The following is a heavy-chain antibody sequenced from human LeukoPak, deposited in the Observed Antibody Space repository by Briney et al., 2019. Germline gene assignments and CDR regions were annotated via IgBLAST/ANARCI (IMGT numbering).Heavy chain of an antibody. J-gene: IGHJ4*02. V-gene: IGHV3-53*01. Sequence: PGGSLRLSCVASGFTVSSNYMSWVRQAPGKGLEWVSVIYSGGSTYYADSVKGRFTISRDNSKNTLYLQMNSLRAEDTAVYYCAQSEDCSSTSCYSFDYWGQGTLVTVSS. CDR2: IYSGGST. CDR3: AQSEDCSSTSCYSFDY. D-gene: IGHD2-2*01. CDR1: GFTVSSNY.